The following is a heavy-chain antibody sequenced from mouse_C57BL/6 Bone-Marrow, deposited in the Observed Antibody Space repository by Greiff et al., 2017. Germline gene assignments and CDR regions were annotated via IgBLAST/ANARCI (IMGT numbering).Heavy chain of an antibody. CDR1: GYTFTSYW. Sequence: QVQLQQPGAELVMPGASVKLSCKASGYTFTSYWMHWVKQRPGQGLEWIGEIDPSDSYTNYNQKFKGKSTLTVDKSSSTAYMQLSSLTSEDSAVYYCAILYYYGSTLFDYWGQGTTLTVSS. CDR3: AILYYYGSTLFDY. D-gene: IGHD1-1*01. V-gene: IGHV1-69*01. J-gene: IGHJ2*01. CDR2: IDPSDSYT.